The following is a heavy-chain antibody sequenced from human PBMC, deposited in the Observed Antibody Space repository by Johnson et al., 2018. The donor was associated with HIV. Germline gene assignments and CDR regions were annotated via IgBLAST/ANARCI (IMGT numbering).Heavy chain of an antibody. J-gene: IGHJ3*02. V-gene: IGHV3-9*01. CDR2: ISWDRGRI. D-gene: IGHD3-16*01. Sequence: VQLVESGGGLVQPGRSLRLSCVASGFTFDDYAMHWVRQAPGKGLQWVSGISWDRGRIGYTDSVKDRFTISRDNAKNSLYLQMNSLRAEDTALYYCVKGIWASYDAFDIWGQGTMVTVSS. CDR3: VKGIWASYDAFDI. CDR1: GFTFDDYA.